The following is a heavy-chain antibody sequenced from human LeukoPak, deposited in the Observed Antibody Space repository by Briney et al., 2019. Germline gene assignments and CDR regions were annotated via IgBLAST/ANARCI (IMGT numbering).Heavy chain of an antibody. CDR3: ARETYGDLEYYFDY. D-gene: IGHD4-17*01. CDR2: ISSSSSYI. Sequence: GGSLRLSCAASGFTFSSYSMNWVRQAPGKGLEWVSSISSSSSYIYYADSVKGRFTISRDNAKNSLYLQMNGLRAEDTAVYYCARETYGDLEYYFDYWGQGTLVTVSS. J-gene: IGHJ4*02. V-gene: IGHV3-21*01. CDR1: GFTFSSYS.